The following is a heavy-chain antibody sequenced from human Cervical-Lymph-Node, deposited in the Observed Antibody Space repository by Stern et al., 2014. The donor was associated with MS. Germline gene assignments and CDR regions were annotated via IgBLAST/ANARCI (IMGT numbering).Heavy chain of an antibody. CDR2: IKSKTDGGAT. CDR3: TTVVGGHEYPDH. J-gene: IGHJ4*02. V-gene: IGHV3-15*01. Sequence: EVQLVESGGGLVKPGGSLRLSCAASGFTFTNAWMSWVRQAPGKGLEWVGRIKSKTDGGATDYAAPVKGRFTISRDDSKTTLYLQMNSLKTEDTAVYYCTTVVGGHEYPDHWGQGTLVTVSS. CDR1: GFTFTNAW. D-gene: IGHD2-21*01.